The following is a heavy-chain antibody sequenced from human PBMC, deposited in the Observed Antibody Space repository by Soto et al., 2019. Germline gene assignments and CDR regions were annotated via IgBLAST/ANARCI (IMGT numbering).Heavy chain of an antibody. CDR1: GGSISSGDNY. D-gene: IGHD3-3*01. V-gene: IGHV4-30-4*01. Sequence: PSETLSLTCTVSGGSISSGDNYWSWIRQPPGKGLEWIGYIYDSRTSYYNPSLRSRVTISVDTSKNQFSLKLSPVTAADTAVYYCARIPFSAGFFFDYWGQGTLVTVSS. J-gene: IGHJ4*02. CDR3: ARIPFSAGFFFDY. CDR2: IYDSRTS.